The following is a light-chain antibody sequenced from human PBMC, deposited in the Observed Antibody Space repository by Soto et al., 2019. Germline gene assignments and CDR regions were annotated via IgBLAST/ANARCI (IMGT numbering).Light chain of an antibody. V-gene: IGLV2-8*01. CDR3: SSYAGSNTYEGV. Sequence: QSALTQPPSASGSPGQSVTISCTGTSSDVGGYNYVSWYQQHPGKAPKLMIYEVSKRPSGVPDRFSGSKSGNTASLTVSGPQAGDEPDNYCSSYAGSNTYEGVFGGGTNLTVL. J-gene: IGLJ2*01. CDR1: SSDVGGYNY. CDR2: EVS.